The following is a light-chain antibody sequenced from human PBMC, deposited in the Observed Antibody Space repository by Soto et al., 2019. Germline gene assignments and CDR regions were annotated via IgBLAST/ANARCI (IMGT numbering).Light chain of an antibody. CDR2: GAS. CDR3: LQHNSYPPT. J-gene: IGKJ1*01. Sequence: EIVMTQSPATLSVSPGDVATLSFSASQSVGSNLAWYQQKPGQPPRLLISGASTRATGIPARFSGSGSGTEFTLTISSLQPEDFATYYCLQHNSYPPTFGQGTKVDIK. V-gene: IGKV3-15*01. CDR1: QSVGSN.